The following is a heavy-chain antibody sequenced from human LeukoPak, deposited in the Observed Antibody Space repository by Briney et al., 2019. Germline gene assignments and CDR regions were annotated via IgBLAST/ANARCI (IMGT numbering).Heavy chain of an antibody. CDR3: ARTHLWLSGDAFDI. D-gene: IGHD5-18*01. CDR1: GYTFTSYG. Sequence: AASVKVSCKTSGYTFTSYGITWVRHAPGQGIEWMAWISTYNGNTNYAQKFQGRVTMTTDTSTSTAYMELRSLRSDDTAVYYCARTHLWLSGDAFDIWGQGTMVTVSS. CDR2: ISTYNGNT. J-gene: IGHJ3*02. V-gene: IGHV1-18*01.